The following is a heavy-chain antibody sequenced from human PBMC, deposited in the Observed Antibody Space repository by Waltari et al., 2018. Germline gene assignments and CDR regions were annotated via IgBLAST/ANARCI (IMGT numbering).Heavy chain of an antibody. CDR1: GFSFSSFG. CDR3: VRGRLTTVVTPWDF. CDR2: ISASGTFV. Sequence: VQLVAAGGGLVKPGGPLRRVCTASGFSFSSFGMNWVRQAPGQGLVWFSFISASGTFVYYVDSVKGRFTMSRDNAKNSVYLQLNGLRAEDTGEYYCVRGRLTTVVTPWDFWGQGTQVTVSS. D-gene: IGHD4-17*01. J-gene: IGHJ1*01. V-gene: IGHV3-21*02.